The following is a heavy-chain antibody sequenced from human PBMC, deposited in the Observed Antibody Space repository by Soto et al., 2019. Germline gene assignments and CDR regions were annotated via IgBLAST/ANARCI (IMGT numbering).Heavy chain of an antibody. V-gene: IGHV3-74*01. Sequence: EVQLVESGGGLVQPGGYLRLSCAASGFTFSSYWMHWVRQAPGKGLVWVSRINSDGSSTSYADSVKGRFTISRDNAKNTLYLQMNSLRAEDTAVYYCARCGSLNWYFDLWGRGTLVTVSS. J-gene: IGHJ2*01. CDR1: GFTFSSYW. CDR2: INSDGSST. D-gene: IGHD1-26*01. CDR3: ARCGSLNWYFDL.